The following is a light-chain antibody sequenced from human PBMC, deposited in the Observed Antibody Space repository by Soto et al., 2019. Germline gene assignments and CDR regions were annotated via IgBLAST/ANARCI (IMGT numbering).Light chain of an antibody. CDR1: QSVSSN. CDR2: GAS. J-gene: IGKJ1*01. Sequence: IVMSLSPSTLSVSPGERATLSCRASQSVSSNLAWYQQKPGQAPRLLIYGASSRATGIPDRFSGSGSGTDFTLTISRLEPEDFAVYYCQQYDASLWTFGQGTKVDIK. V-gene: IGKV3-20*01. CDR3: QQYDASLWT.